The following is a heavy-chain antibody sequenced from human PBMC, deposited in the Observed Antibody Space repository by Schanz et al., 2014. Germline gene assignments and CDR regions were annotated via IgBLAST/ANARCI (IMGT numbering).Heavy chain of an antibody. CDR3: ARQYSGWSRFDP. J-gene: IGHJ5*02. CDR2: IYYSGST. D-gene: IGHD6-19*01. CDR1: GGSIRTYF. V-gene: IGHV4-59*08. Sequence: QVQLQESGPGLVKPSETLSLTCSVSGGSIRTYFWAWIRQPPGKGLEWIGFIYYSGSTNYNPSLKGRVPIPVDMSKNQSARTLTSVTAADTGVYYCARQYSGWSRFDPWGQGIRVTVSS.